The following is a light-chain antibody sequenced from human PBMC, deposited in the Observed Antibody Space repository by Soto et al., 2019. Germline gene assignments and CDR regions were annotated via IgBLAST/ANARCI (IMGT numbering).Light chain of an antibody. Sequence: QSALTQPRSVSGSPGQSVTISCTGTSSDVGGHNYVSWYQQYPGKAPKLLLSSVSKRPSGVPDRFSGSKSVNTASLTISGLQAEDEADYYCCSYAGSYTYVFGTGTKVTVL. CDR2: SVS. J-gene: IGLJ1*01. CDR1: SSDVGGHNY. V-gene: IGLV2-11*01. CDR3: CSYAGSYTYV.